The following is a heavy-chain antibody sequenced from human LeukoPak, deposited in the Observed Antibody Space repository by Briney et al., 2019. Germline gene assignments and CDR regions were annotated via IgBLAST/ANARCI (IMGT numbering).Heavy chain of an antibody. CDR1: GGSIRSESYY. CDR3: ARDMTGRGWNDAFDI. D-gene: IGHD1-1*01. J-gene: IGHJ3*02. V-gene: IGHV4-61*02. Sequence: PSETLSLTCSVSGGSIRSESYYWSWIRQPAGKGLEWIGRIYSSGSSKFNPSLKSRVTISIDTSKNQFSLNLSSVTAADTAVYYCARDMTGRGWNDAFDIWGQGTMVTVSS. CDR2: IYSSGSS.